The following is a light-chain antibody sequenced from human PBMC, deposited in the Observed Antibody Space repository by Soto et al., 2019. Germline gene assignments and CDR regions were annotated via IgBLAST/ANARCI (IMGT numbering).Light chain of an antibody. Sequence: DIQMTQSPSSLSASVGDRVTITCRASQAIGNDLGWYQQKPGKAPNRLIYSASRLQSGVPSRFSGSGSGTEFTLTISSPQPEDFATYYCLQHNSFPRAFGAGTKVEIK. V-gene: IGKV1-17*01. CDR1: QAIGND. CDR3: LQHNSFPRA. J-gene: IGKJ4*01. CDR2: SAS.